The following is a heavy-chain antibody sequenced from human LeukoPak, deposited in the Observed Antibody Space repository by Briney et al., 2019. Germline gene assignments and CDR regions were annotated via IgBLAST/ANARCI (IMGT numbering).Heavy chain of an antibody. Sequence: PGGSLRLSCAASGFTFSSYAMSWVRQAPGKGLEWVSAISGSGGSTYYADSVKGRFTISRDNSKNTLYLQMNSLRAEDTAVYYCAKEGCGGDCYSGWYYYYGMGVWGQGTTVTVSS. J-gene: IGHJ6*02. D-gene: IGHD2-21*02. CDR3: AKEGCGGDCYSGWYYYYGMGV. CDR2: ISGSGGST. CDR1: GFTFSSYA. V-gene: IGHV3-23*01.